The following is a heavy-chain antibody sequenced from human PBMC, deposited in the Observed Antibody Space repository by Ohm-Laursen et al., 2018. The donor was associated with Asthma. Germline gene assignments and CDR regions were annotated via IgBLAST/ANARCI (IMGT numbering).Heavy chain of an antibody. V-gene: IGHV3-23*01. CDR3: ARDRGGDRSFDY. CDR1: GFTFSSYA. D-gene: IGHD2-21*02. CDR2: IIGSGADT. J-gene: IGHJ4*02. Sequence: SLRLSCAASGFTFSSYAMSWVRQAPGKGLECVSAIIGSGADTYYADSVKGRFTISRDNAKNSLYLQMSSLRDEDTAVYYCARDRGGDRSFDYWGQGTLVTVSS.